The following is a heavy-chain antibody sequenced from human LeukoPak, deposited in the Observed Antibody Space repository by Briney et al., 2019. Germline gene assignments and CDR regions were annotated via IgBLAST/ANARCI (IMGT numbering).Heavy chain of an antibody. D-gene: IGHD5-12*01. J-gene: IGHJ4*02. Sequence: GGSRRLSCAASGFTLSSYAMSWVRQAPGKGLEWVSAISGTDGSTHCADSVKGRFTISRDSSNKRLYLQMNSLRAEDTAIYYCAKDVAATISSGGYYFDLWGQGTLVTVSS. CDR3: AKDVAATISSGGYYFDL. CDR2: ISGTDGST. V-gene: IGHV3-23*01. CDR1: GFTLSSYA.